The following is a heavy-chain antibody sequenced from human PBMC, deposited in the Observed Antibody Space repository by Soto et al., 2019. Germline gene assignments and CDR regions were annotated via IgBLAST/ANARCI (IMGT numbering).Heavy chain of an antibody. V-gene: IGHV3-30*18. CDR2: ISYDGSNK. CDR1: GFTFSSYG. Sequence: PGGSLRLSCAASGFTFSSYGMHWVRQAPGKGLEWVAVISYDGSNKYYADSVKGRFTISGDNSKNTLYLQMNSLRAEDTAVYYCAKDLTVTRSYYYYGMDVWGQGTTVTAP. D-gene: IGHD4-4*01. J-gene: IGHJ6*02. CDR3: AKDLTVTRSYYYYGMDV.